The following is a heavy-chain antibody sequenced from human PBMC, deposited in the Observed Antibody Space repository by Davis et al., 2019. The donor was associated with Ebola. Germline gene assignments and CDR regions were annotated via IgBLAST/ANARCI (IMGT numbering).Heavy chain of an antibody. D-gene: IGHD2/OR15-2a*01. V-gene: IGHV4-38-2*02. J-gene: IGHJ6*02. CDR1: GYSISSGHY. Sequence: SETLSLTCTVSGYSISSGHYWGWVRQSPKKGLEWIASMFHTGSAYYNPPLKSRVTISIDTSKNQFSLRLSSVTAADTAVYFCARDSGGRGHEYYRYGMDVWGQGTTVTVSS. CDR3: ARDSGGRGHEYYRYGMDV. CDR2: MFHTGSA.